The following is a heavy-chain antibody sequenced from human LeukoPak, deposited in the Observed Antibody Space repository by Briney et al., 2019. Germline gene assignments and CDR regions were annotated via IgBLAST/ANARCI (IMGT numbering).Heavy chain of an antibody. J-gene: IGHJ4*02. D-gene: IGHD4-23*01. CDR2: IWYDGSNT. V-gene: IGHV3-33*01. Sequence: GRSLRLSCAASGFIFSSYGMHWVRQAPGKGLEWVAVIWYDGSNTYYADSVKGRFTISRDNSKNTLYLQMNSLRAEDTAVYYCARPGGGNSYYFDYWGQGTLVTVSS. CDR3: ARPGGGNSYYFDY. CDR1: GFIFSSYG.